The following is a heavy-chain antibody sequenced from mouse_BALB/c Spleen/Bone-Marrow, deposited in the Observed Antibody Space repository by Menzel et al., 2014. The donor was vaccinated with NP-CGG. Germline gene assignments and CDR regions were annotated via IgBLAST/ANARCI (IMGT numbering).Heavy chain of an antibody. V-gene: IGHV3-8*02. Sequence: EVKLVESGPSLVKPSQTLSLTCSVTGDSIXSGYWNWIRKFPGDKLEYMGYISYSGSTYYNPSLKSRISITRDTSKNQYYLQLNSVTTEDTATYYCATGNAMDYWGQGTSVTVSS. CDR3: ATGNAMDY. D-gene: IGHD4-1*01. J-gene: IGHJ4*01. CDR1: GDSIXSGY. CDR2: ISYSGST.